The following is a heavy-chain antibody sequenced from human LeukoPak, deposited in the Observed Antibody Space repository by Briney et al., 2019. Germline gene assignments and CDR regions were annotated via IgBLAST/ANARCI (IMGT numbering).Heavy chain of an antibody. CDR2: INCNSGDT. CDR1: GYTFTGYY. J-gene: IGHJ4*02. CDR3: ARNGEI. V-gene: IGHV1-2*02. Sequence: GASVKVSCKASGYTFTGYYMHWMRQAPGQGPEWMGWINCNSGDTIYAQKFQGRVTMTRDTSISTAYMELSRLTYDDTAVYYCARNGEIWGQGTLVPVSS. D-gene: IGHD3-10*01.